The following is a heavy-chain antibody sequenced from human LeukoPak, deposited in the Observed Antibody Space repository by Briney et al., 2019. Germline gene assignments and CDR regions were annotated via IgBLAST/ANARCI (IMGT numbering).Heavy chain of an antibody. CDR1: GFTFSSYA. J-gene: IGHJ4*02. D-gene: IGHD3-10*01. CDR3: ARERMVRAIFDY. CDR2: ISYDRSNK. V-gene: IGHV3-30*01. Sequence: GGSLRLSCAASGFTFSSYAMHWVRQAPGKGLEWVAVISYDRSNKYYADSVKGRFTISRDNSKNTLYLQMNSLRAEDTAVYYCARERMVRAIFDYWGQGTLVTVSS.